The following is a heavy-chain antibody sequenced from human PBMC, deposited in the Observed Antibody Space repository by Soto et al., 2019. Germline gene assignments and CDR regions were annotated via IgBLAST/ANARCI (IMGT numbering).Heavy chain of an antibody. Sequence: PSETLSLTCTVSGVSISSGGYYWSWIRQHPGKGLEWIGYIYYSGSTYYNPSLKSRVTISVDTSKNQFSLKLSSVTAADTAVYYCAKDRTPETINGYTLGYWGQGTLVTVSS. CDR3: AKDRTPETINGYTLGY. J-gene: IGHJ4*02. CDR1: GVSISSGGYY. D-gene: IGHD3-16*01. V-gene: IGHV4-31*03. CDR2: IYYSGST.